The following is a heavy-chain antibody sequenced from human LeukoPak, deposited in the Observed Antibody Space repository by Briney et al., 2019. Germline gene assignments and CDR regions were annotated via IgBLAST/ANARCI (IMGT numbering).Heavy chain of an antibody. CDR3: ARVIRAFDI. J-gene: IGHJ3*02. CDR2: IYYSGTT. CDR1: GGSISGYY. V-gene: IGHV4-59*01. D-gene: IGHD2/OR15-2a*01. Sequence: SETLSLTCTVSGGSISGYYWGWIRQPPGQGLEWIGYIYYSGTTNYNPSLKSRVTISVDTSKNQCSLEQNSVTAADTAVYYCARVIRAFDIWGQGTMVTVSS.